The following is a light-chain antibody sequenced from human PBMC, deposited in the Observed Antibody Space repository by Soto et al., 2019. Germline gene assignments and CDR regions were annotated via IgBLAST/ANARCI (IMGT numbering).Light chain of an antibody. CDR3: QQRSNWRVT. CDR2: DAS. CDR1: QSVNIY. V-gene: IGKV3-11*01. J-gene: IGKJ4*01. Sequence: EFVLTQSPGTLSLSPGERATLSCRASQSVNIYLAWYQQKPGQAPRLLIYDASTRATGIPARFSGSVSGTDFTLTISSLEPEDIAVYYCQQRSNWRVTFGGGTKVDNK.